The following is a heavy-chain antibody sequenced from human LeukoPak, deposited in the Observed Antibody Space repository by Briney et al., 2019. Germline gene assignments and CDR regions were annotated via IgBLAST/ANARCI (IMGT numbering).Heavy chain of an antibody. V-gene: IGHV4-59*01. D-gene: IGHD6-19*01. Sequence: SETLSLTCTVSGGSISSYYWSWIRQPPGKGLEWIGYIYYSGSTNYNPSLKSRVTISVDTSKNQFSLKLSSVTAADTAVYYCARSLGIAVAGFDYWSQGTLVTVSS. J-gene: IGHJ4*02. CDR3: ARSLGIAVAGFDY. CDR1: GGSISSYY. CDR2: IYYSGST.